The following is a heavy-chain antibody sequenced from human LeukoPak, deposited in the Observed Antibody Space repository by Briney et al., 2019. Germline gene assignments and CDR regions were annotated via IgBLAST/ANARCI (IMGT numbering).Heavy chain of an antibody. CDR2: IYPGDSDT. CDR3: ARHRRDGYNYDYYFDY. J-gene: IGHJ4*02. CDR1: GYSFTSYW. V-gene: IGHV5-51*01. Sequence: GESLKISCKGSGYSFTSYWIGWVRQMSGKGLEWMGIIYPGDSDTRYSPSFQGQVTISADKSISTAYLQWSSLKASDTAMYYCARHRRDGYNYDYYFDYWGQGTLVTVSS. D-gene: IGHD5-24*01.